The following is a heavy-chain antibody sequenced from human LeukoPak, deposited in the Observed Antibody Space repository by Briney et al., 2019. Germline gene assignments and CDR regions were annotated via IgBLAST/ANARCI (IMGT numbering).Heavy chain of an antibody. D-gene: IGHD6-19*01. V-gene: IGHV3-15*01. J-gene: IGHJ6*03. CDR2: IKSKTDGGTT. Sequence: GGSLRLSCAASGFTFSNAWMSWVRQAPGKGLEWVGRIKSKTDGGTTDYAAPVKGRFTISRDDSKNTLYLQMNSLKTEDTAVYYCTTCEYGSGVTLDYYYYMDVWGKGTTVTVSS. CDR3: TTCEYGSGVTLDYYYYMDV. CDR1: GFTFSNAW.